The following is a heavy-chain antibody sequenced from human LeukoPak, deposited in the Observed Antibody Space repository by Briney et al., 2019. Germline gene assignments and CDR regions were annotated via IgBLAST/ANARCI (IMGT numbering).Heavy chain of an antibody. CDR1: GFTFDDYA. Sequence: GGSLRLSCAASGFTFDDYAMHWVRQAPGKGLEWVSGISWNSGSIGYADSVKGRFTISRDNAKNSLYLQMNSLRAEDTALYYCAKAGYSSSWFLNWFDPWGQGTLVTVSS. V-gene: IGHV3-9*01. CDR2: ISWNSGSI. CDR3: AKAGYSSSWFLNWFDP. D-gene: IGHD6-13*01. J-gene: IGHJ5*02.